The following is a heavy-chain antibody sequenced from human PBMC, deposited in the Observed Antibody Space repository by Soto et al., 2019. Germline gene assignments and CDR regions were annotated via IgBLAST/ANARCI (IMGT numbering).Heavy chain of an antibody. J-gene: IGHJ6*02. D-gene: IGHD2-21*02. CDR2: FYWDDDK. CDR1: GFSLSTTGVG. V-gene: IGHV2-5*02. CDR3: VQSRCGGDCLQSYSSHSYYGLDV. Sequence: QITLKESGPPLVKPTQTLTLTCTFSGFSLSTTGVGVGWIRQPPGKALEWLALFYWDDDKRYNPSLNSRLTNTEDTSKNQVVLAMTNMDPVDTATYYCVQSRCGGDCLQSYSSHSYYGLDVWGQGTTVTVSS.